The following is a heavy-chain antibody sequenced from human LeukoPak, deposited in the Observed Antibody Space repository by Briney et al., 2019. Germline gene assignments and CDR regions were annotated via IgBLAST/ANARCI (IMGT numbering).Heavy chain of an antibody. V-gene: IGHV3-74*01. D-gene: IGHD2-15*01. Sequence: GGSLRLSCAASGFTFSRHWMYWVRQVPGKGLVWVSSIKSDGTRTTYADSVKGRFTISRDNAKNTLYLQMYNLRAEDTAVYFCASTPPDRSNADSCYPYFDSWGQGTLVTVSS. CDR1: GFTFSRHW. CDR2: IKSDGTRT. J-gene: IGHJ4*02. CDR3: ASTPPDRSNADSCYPYFDS.